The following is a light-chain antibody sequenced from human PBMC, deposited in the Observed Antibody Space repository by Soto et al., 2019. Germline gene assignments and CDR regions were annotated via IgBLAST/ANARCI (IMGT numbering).Light chain of an antibody. V-gene: IGKV3-15*01. J-gene: IGKJ1*01. CDR2: GAS. Sequence: EIVMTQSPATLSVSPGERATLSCRASQSVSSNLAWYQQKPGQAPRLLIYGASTRATGIPARFSGSGSGTEFTLTISSLQSEDFAVYYCQQYNNWLPEFGQGTKV. CDR3: QQYNNWLPE. CDR1: QSVSSN.